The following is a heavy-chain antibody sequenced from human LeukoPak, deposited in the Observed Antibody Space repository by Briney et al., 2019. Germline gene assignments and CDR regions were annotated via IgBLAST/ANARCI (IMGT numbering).Heavy chain of an antibody. CDR3: ARDMTTSGVDP. V-gene: IGHV1-8*01. D-gene: IGHD4-17*01. Sequence: ASVKVSCKASGYTFTSYDINWVRQATGQGLEWMGWMNPNSGNTGHAQKFQGRVTMTRNTSISTAYMELSSLRSEDTAVYYCARDMTTSGVDPWGQGTLVTVSS. CDR1: GYTFTSYD. J-gene: IGHJ5*02. CDR2: MNPNSGNT.